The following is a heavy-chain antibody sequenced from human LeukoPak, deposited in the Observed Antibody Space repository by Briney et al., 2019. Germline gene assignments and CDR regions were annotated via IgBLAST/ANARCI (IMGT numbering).Heavy chain of an antibody. Sequence: GGSLRLSCAASGFTFDDYAMPWVRQVPGKGLEWVSGITWNSGGIVYADSVKGRFTISRDNAKNSLYLQMNSLRAEDTALYYCAKDRGGTNYYYGLDVWGQGTTVTVSS. CDR2: ITWNSGGI. D-gene: IGHD2-15*01. V-gene: IGHV3-9*01. CDR1: GFTFDDYA. CDR3: AKDRGGTNYYYGLDV. J-gene: IGHJ6*02.